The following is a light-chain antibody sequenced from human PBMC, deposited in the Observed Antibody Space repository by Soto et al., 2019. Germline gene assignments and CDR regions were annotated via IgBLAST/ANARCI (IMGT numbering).Light chain of an antibody. V-gene: IGLV4-69*01. CDR1: SGHSSYA. CDR2: LNNDGSH. CDR3: QTWGTGFQV. J-gene: IGLJ2*01. Sequence: QSVLTQSPSASASLGASVKLTCTLSSGHSSYAIAWHQKQPGKRPRYLMDLNNDGSHTKGDGIPDRFSGSSSGAERYLIISSLQSEDEADYYCQTWGTGFQVLGGGTKLTVL.